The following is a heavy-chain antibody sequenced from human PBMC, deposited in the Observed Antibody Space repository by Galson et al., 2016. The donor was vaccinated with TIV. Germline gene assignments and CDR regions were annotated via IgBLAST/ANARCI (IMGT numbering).Heavy chain of an antibody. J-gene: IGHJ6*01. Sequence: SVKVSCKASGGSFSSHVFTWVRQAPGQGLEWMGDIIPLFATPNYAQKFQSRVTITADESTSTVYVELSSLGSEDTAIYFCAKHRNTACDTYYYYYGMDVRAQGTALTVSS. CDR3: AKHRNTACDTYYYYYGMDV. CDR2: IIPLFATP. CDR1: GGSFSSHV. D-gene: IGHD2-21*02. V-gene: IGHV1-69*13.